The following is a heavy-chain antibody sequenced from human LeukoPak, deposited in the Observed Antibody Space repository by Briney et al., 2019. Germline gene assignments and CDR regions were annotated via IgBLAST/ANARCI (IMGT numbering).Heavy chain of an antibody. CDR3: ARMRGTYYFDY. J-gene: IGHJ4*02. Sequence: SETLSLTCTVSGVSIRSDHWSWIRQPPGKGLEWIGYISYSGFTNYFSSLKSRVTISVDTSKNQFSLKLNSVTAADTAVYYCARMRGTYYFDYWGQGTLVTVSS. V-gene: IGHV4-59*01. D-gene: IGHD3-16*01. CDR2: ISYSGFT. CDR1: GVSIRSDH.